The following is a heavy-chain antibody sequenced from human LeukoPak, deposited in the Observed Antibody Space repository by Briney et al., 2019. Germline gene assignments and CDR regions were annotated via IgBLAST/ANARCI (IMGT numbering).Heavy chain of an antibody. CDR1: GGSISNYY. J-gene: IGHJ4*02. CDR3: ARASWAYSPFDS. D-gene: IGHD2-21*01. Sequence: SETLSLTCTISGGSISNYYWNWIRQPPGKGLEWVGYIFYTGGTSYNPSLKSRVAIPEDTSKNQFSLKLTSVTAADTAVYYCARASWAYSPFDSWGQGTLVTVSS. V-gene: IGHV4-59*01. CDR2: IFYTGGT.